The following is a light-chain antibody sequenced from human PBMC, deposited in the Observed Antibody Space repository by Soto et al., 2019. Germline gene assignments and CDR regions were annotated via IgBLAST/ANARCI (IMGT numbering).Light chain of an antibody. V-gene: IGKV3-15*01. J-gene: IGKJ2*01. CDR1: QSVSSN. CDR2: GAS. CDR3: QQYKNWPPYT. Sequence: EIVMTQSPATLSVSPGERATLSCRASQSVSSNLAWYQQKPGQAPRLLIYGASTRATGIPARFSGSGSGTESTLTISSLQSEDFAVYYCQQYKNWPPYTFGQGTKLEIK.